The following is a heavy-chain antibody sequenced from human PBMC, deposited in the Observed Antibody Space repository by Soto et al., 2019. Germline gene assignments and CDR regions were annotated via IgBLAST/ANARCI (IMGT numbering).Heavy chain of an antibody. D-gene: IGHD1-26*01. CDR3: AKGPGILGSTNFDY. CDR1: GFTVSSSY. V-gene: IGHV3-53*01. Sequence: PGGSLRLSCAASGFTVSSSYLTWVRQAPGKGLEWVAILYTGSDTVYADSVRGRFTISRDNSKKELYMQLNSLRAEDKAFYYCAKGPGILGSTNFDYWGQGTLVTVSS. J-gene: IGHJ4*02. CDR2: LYTGSDT.